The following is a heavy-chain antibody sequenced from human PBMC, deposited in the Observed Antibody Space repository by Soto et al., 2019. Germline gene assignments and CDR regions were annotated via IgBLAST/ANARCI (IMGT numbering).Heavy chain of an antibody. Sequence: SETLSLTCTVSGGSISSYYWSWIRQPPGKGLEWIGYIYYSGSTNYNPSLKSRVTISVDTSKNQFSLKLSSVTAADTAVYYCARHRPGGGGSCYDYWGHGTLVTVSS. V-gene: IGHV4-59*08. CDR3: ARHRPGGGGSCYDY. CDR1: GGSISSYY. D-gene: IGHD2-15*01. J-gene: IGHJ4*01. CDR2: IYYSGST.